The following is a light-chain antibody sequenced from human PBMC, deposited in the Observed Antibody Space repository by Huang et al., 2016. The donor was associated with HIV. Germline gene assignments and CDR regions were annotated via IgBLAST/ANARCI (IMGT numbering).Light chain of an antibody. Sequence: DIQMTQSPSTLSASVGERVTITCRASQTITNCLAWYQQKPGKAPKLLIYKASTLETGVPSRFSGSGSGTEFTLTINSMQPDDFATYYCQQYSSWRTFGQGTKVE. CDR3: QQYSSWRT. J-gene: IGKJ1*01. CDR2: KAS. CDR1: QTITNC. V-gene: IGKV1-5*03.